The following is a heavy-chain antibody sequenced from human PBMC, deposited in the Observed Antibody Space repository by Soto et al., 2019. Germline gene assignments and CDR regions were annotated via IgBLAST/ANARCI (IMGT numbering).Heavy chain of an antibody. Sequence: KPXETLSLTCTVSGCSISSGGYYWSWIRQHPGKGLEWIGYIYYSGSTYYNPSLKSRVTISVDTSKNQFSLKLSSVTAADTAVYYCARAAIGIFDYWGQGTLVTVSS. CDR2: IYYSGST. J-gene: IGHJ4*02. D-gene: IGHD1-20*01. V-gene: IGHV4-31*03. CDR1: GCSISSGGYY. CDR3: ARAAIGIFDY.